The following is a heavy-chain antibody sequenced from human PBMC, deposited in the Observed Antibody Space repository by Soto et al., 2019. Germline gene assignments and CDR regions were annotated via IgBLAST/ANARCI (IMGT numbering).Heavy chain of an antibody. CDR1: GGSISSGGYY. Sequence: QVQLQESGPGLVKPSQTLSLTCTVSGGSISSGGYYWSWIRQHPGKGLEWIGYIYYSGSTYYNPSLTSRFTISVDTSKNQFSLKLSSVTAADTAVYYCARYYDSSGYYRKGTYYYYGMDVWGQGTTVTVSS. D-gene: IGHD3-22*01. V-gene: IGHV4-31*03. CDR2: IYYSGST. J-gene: IGHJ6*02. CDR3: ARYYDSSGYYRKGTYYYYGMDV.